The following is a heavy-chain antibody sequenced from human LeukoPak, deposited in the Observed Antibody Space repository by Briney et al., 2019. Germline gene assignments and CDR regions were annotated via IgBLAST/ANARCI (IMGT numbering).Heavy chain of an antibody. D-gene: IGHD3-10*01. V-gene: IGHV3-30*18. Sequence: PGGSLRLSCAASGFTFSSYGMHWVRQAPGKGLEWVAVIAYDGSNKYYADSVKGRFTISRDNSKNTLYLQMNSLRAEDTAVYYCAKDRGEGGGGAFDIWGQGTMVTVSS. CDR2: IAYDGSNK. J-gene: IGHJ3*02. CDR3: AKDRGEGGGGAFDI. CDR1: GFTFSSYG.